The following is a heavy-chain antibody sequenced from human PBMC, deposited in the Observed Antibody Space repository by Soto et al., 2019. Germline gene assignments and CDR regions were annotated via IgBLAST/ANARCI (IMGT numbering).Heavy chain of an antibody. CDR1: GASVSSGHYY. J-gene: IGHJ6*02. Sequence: QVQLQESGPGLVKPSPTLSLTCSVSGASVSSGHYYWTSIRQPPGKGLEWTGYIYYSGSTYYNPSLKSRVTISVDTSKNQFSLKLSSVTAADTAVYYCASSQDYYYYYGMDVWGQGTTVTVSS. CDR2: IYYSGST. V-gene: IGHV4-31*03. CDR3: ASSQDYYYYYGMDV.